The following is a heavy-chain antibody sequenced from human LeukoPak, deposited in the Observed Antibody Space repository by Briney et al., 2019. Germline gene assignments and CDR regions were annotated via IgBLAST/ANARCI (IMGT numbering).Heavy chain of an antibody. CDR1: GYTFTSYN. J-gene: IGHJ6*03. CDR3: ARDRQRLPYYYFYYMDV. V-gene: IGHV1-8*03. D-gene: IGHD6-25*01. Sequence: ASVKVSCKAAGYTFTSYNINRVRQAAGQGLEWMGWMNTNSGNTGYAQKFQGRVTITRNTSISTAYMELSRLRSDDTAVYYCARDRQRLPYYYFYYMDVWGKGTTVTVSS. CDR2: MNTNSGNT.